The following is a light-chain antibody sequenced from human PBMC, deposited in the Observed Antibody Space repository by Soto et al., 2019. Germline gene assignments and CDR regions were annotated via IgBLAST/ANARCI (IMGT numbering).Light chain of an antibody. Sequence: QSVLTQPASVSGSPGQSITISCTGTSGDVGGYNSVSWHRQDPGKAPKLMIYDVTNRPSGVSNRFSGSKSGNTASLTISGLQAEDEADYYCSSFTSDITYVFGTGTKVTVL. V-gene: IGLV2-14*01. CDR1: SGDVGGYNS. CDR3: SSFTSDITYV. J-gene: IGLJ1*01. CDR2: DVT.